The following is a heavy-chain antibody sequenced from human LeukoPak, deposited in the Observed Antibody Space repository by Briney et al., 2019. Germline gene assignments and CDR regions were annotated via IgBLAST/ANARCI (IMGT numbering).Heavy chain of an antibody. D-gene: IGHD3-9*01. CDR3: ARDLGHYDILTGYYAGGPVDY. J-gene: IGHJ4*02. Sequence: GSSVKVSCKASGGTFSSYAISWVRQAPGQGLEWMGRIIPILGIANYAQKFQGRVTITADKSTSTAYMELSSLISEDTAVYYCARDLGHYDILTGYYAGGPVDYWGQGTLVTVSS. CDR1: GGTFSSYA. CDR2: IIPILGIA. V-gene: IGHV1-69*04.